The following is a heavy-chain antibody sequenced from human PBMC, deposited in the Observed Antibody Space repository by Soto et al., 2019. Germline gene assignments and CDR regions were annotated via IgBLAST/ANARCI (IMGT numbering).Heavy chain of an antibody. J-gene: IGHJ4*02. CDR3: ARDATGGGSYFDY. D-gene: IGHD3-16*01. CDR2: IWYDGSNK. Sequence: WGSLRLSCAASGFTFSSYGMHWVRQAPGKGLEWVAVIWYDGSNKYYADSVKGRFTISRDNSKNTLYLQMNSLRAEDTAVYYCARDATGGGSYFDYWGQGTLVTVSS. CDR1: GFTFSSYG. V-gene: IGHV3-33*01.